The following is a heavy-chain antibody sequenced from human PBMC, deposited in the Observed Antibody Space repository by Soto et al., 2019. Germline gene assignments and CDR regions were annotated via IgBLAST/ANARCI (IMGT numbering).Heavy chain of an antibody. D-gene: IGHD3-3*01. V-gene: IGHV1-8*01. CDR2: MNPNSGNT. CDR3: ARSRPLRFLEWLPSSNWFDP. Sequence: ASVKVSCKASGYTFTSYDINWVRQATGQGLEWMGWMNPNSGNTGYAQKFQGRVTMTRNTSISTAYMELSSLRSEDTAVYYCARSRPLRFLEWLPSSNWFDPWGQGTLVTVSS. J-gene: IGHJ5*02. CDR1: GYTFTSYD.